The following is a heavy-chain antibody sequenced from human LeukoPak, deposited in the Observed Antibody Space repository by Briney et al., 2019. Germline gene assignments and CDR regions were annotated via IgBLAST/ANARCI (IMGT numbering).Heavy chain of an antibody. D-gene: IGHD6-13*01. Sequence: PGGSLRLSCAASGFTVSSNYMSWVRQAPGKGLEWVSVIYSGGSTYYADSVKGRFTISRDNSKNTLYLQMNSLRAEDTAVYYCAREGIAAADYYYGMDVWGQGTTVTVSS. CDR3: AREGIAAADYYYGMDV. J-gene: IGHJ6*02. CDR1: GFTVSSNY. V-gene: IGHV3-66*01. CDR2: IYSGGST.